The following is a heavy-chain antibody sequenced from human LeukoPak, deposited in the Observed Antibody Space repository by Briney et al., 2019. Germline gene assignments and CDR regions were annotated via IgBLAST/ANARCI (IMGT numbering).Heavy chain of an antibody. CDR2: ISNDGTTK. CDR1: GFTFNMYG. D-gene: IGHD2-2*01. J-gene: IGHJ4*02. Sequence: PGRSLRLSCAASGFTFNMYGMNWVRQPPGKGLEWVAGISNDGTTKVYADSVKGRFTISRDSSKNSMYLQMNSLRAEDTAVYYCAKAAYCTSTSCHFSGYAQRPLDSWGQGTLVTVSS. V-gene: IGHV3-30*18. CDR3: AKAAYCTSTSCHFSGYAQRPLDS.